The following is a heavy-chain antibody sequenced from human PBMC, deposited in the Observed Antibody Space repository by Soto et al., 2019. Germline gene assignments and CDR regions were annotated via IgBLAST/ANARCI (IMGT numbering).Heavy chain of an antibody. CDR3: AKDFSQVITLYYFDY. J-gene: IGHJ4*02. CDR1: GFTFSSYA. Sequence: QVQLVESGGGVVQPGRSLRLSCAASGFTFSSYAMHWVRQSPGKGLEWVAVISSDGSNKLYADSVKGRFTISRDNSKNTLYLQMNSLRAEDTAVFYCAKDFSQVITLYYFDYWGQGTLVTVSS. D-gene: IGHD3-10*02. V-gene: IGHV3-30*18. CDR2: ISSDGSNK.